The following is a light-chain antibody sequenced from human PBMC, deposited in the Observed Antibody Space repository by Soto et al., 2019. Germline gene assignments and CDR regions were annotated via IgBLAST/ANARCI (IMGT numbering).Light chain of an antibody. V-gene: IGKV3-15*01. CDR3: QQYNNWPPP. CDR1: QSVSNN. CDR2: GAS. J-gene: IGKJ4*01. Sequence: IGLTQSPCTLSLSPGERATLSFRASQSVSNNLAWYQQKPGQAPRLLIYGASTRATGIPARFSGSGSGTEFTLTISSLQSEDFAVYYCQQYNNWPPPFGGGTKVDIK.